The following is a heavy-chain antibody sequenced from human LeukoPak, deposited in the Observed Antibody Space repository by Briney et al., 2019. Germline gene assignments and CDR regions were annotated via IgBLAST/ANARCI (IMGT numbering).Heavy chain of an antibody. CDR1: GYNFMNYW. J-gene: IGHJ4*02. V-gene: IGHV5-51*01. D-gene: IGHD2-8*01. CDR2: IYPGDSGT. Sequence: GESLKISCKASGYNFMNYWIGWVRQMPGEGLEWMGIIYPGDSGTKYSPSFQGLVTISADKSIHTAYLQWSSLKASDTAIYYCARHTYATDYWGQGILVTVSS. CDR3: ARHTYATDY.